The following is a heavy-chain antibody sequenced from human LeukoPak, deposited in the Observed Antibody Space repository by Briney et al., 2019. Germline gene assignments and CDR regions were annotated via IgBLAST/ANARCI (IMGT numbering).Heavy chain of an antibody. CDR1: GYTFTGYY. V-gene: IGHV1-2*02. J-gene: IGHJ6*03. Sequence: ASVKVSCKASGYTFTGYYMHWVRQAPGQGLEWMGWINPNSGGTNYAQKFQGRVTMTRDTSISTAYVELSRLRSDDTAVYYCARDGSFPNYYDSSAMDVWGKGTTVTISS. CDR2: INPNSGGT. CDR3: ARDGSFPNYYDSSAMDV. D-gene: IGHD3-22*01.